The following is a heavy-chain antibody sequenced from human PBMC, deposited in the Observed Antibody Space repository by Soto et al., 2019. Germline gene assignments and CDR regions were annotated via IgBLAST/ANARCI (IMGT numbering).Heavy chain of an antibody. CDR2: IIPIFGTA. CDR3: ARYSSSWSYYYYYGMDV. J-gene: IGHJ6*02. Sequence: SVKVSCKASGGTFSSYAISWVRQAPGQGLEWMGGIIPIFGTANYAQKFQGRVTITADESTSTAYMELSSLRSEDTAVYYCARYSSSWSYYYYYGMDVWGQGTTVTVSS. V-gene: IGHV1-69*13. D-gene: IGHD6-13*01. CDR1: GGTFSSYA.